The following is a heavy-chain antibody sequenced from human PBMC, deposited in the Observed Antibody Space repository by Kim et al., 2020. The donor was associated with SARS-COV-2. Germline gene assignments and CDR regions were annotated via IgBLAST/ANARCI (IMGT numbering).Heavy chain of an antibody. D-gene: IGHD1-26*01. Sequence: GGSLRLSCAASGFTFSAYAMLWVRQAPGKGPECVAVISSDGSYKFYADSVKGRFTISRDSSKNTLYLQMNSLRAEDTAVYYCARPGVVGPTYWFDPWGQGTLVTVSS. CDR2: ISSDGSYK. J-gene: IGHJ5*02. CDR1: GFTFSAYA. CDR3: ARPGVVGPTYWFDP. V-gene: IGHV3-30*14.